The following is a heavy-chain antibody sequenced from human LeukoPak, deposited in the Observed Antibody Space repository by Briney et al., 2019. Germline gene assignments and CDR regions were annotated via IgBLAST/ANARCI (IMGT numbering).Heavy chain of an antibody. CDR2: ISAYNGNR. CDR1: GYTFTSYG. V-gene: IGHV1-18*01. Sequence: GASVKVSCKASGYTFTSYGISWVRQAPGQGLEWLGWISAYNGNRNNAQKLQGRVNRTTDTSTSTVYMELRSLRADDAAVDYCGRDRCQDYYDSSGLDFDYWGQGTLVTVRS. J-gene: IGHJ4*02. CDR3: GRDRCQDYYDSSGLDFDY. D-gene: IGHD3-22*01.